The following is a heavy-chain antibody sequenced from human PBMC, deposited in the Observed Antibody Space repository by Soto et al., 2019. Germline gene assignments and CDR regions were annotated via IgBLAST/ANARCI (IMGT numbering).Heavy chain of an antibody. J-gene: IGHJ3*02. CDR3: ARDGYSSGWSDDAFDI. D-gene: IGHD6-19*01. CDR1: GGTFSSYA. CDR2: IIPIFGTA. Sequence: ASVKVSCKASGGTFSSYAISWVRQAPGQGLEWMGGIIPIFGTANYAQKFQGRVTITADESTSTAYMELSSLRSEDTAVYYCARDGYSSGWSDDAFDIWGQGTMITVSS. V-gene: IGHV1-69*13.